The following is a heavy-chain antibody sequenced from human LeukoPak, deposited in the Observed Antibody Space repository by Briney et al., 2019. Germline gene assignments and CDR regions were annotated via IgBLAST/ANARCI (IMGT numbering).Heavy chain of an antibody. Sequence: AGGSLRLSCAASGFTFSSYEMNWVRQAPGKGLEWVSYISIGGRTQYYADSVKGRFTISRDNAKNSLYLQMNSLRGEDTAVYYCARDLSRYYNDYCGQGTLVTVSS. J-gene: IGHJ4*02. CDR2: ISIGGRTQ. V-gene: IGHV3-48*03. CDR1: GFTFSSYE. CDR3: ARDLSRYYNDY.